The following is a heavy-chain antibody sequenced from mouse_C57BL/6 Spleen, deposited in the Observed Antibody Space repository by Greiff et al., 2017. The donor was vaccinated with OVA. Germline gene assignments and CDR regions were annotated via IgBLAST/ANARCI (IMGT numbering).Heavy chain of an antibody. D-gene: IGHD2-5*01. V-gene: IGHV5-4*01. CDR2: ISDGGSYT. CDR1: GFTFSSYA. Sequence: DVMLVESGGGLVKPGGSLKLSCAASGFTFSSYAMSWVRQTPEKRLEWVATISDGGSYTYYPDNVKGRFTISRDNAKNNLYLQMSHLKSEDTAMYYCARDSNYVGGYAMDYWGQGTSVTVSS. CDR3: ARDSNYVGGYAMDY. J-gene: IGHJ4*01.